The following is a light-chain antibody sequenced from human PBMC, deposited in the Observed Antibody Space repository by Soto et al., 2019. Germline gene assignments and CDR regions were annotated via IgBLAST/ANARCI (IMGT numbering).Light chain of an antibody. V-gene: IGKV3-20*01. CDR3: QQYGSTPLT. CDR1: QSVGNSK. J-gene: IGKJ4*01. CDR2: DAS. Sequence: EIVLTQSPGTLSLSPGERATLSCRASQSVGNSKLAWYQQKRGQAPRFLMYDASSRATGIPDRFSGSGSGTDFTLTISRLEPEDFAVYYCQQYGSTPLTFGGGTKVEIK.